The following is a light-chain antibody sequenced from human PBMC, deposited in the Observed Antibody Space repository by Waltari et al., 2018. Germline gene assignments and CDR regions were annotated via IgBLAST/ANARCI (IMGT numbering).Light chain of an antibody. CDR3: QQYGSSPPRT. Sequence: EIVLTQSPGTLSLSPGERANLYCRASQSVSSSYLAWYQQKPGQAPRLLIYGASSRATGIPDRFSGSGSGTDFTLTISRLEPEDFAVYYCQQYGSSPPRTFGQGTKVEIK. CDR2: GAS. J-gene: IGKJ1*01. CDR1: QSVSSSY. V-gene: IGKV3-20*01.